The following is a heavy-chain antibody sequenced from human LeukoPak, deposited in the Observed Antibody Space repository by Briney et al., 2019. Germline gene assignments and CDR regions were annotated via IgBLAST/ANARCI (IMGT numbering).Heavy chain of an antibody. CDR2: IYYSGST. J-gene: IGHJ4*02. V-gene: IGHV4-31*03. CDR1: GGSMSSGGYY. CDR3: AREDHTPRGRGVDY. D-gene: IGHD3-10*01. Sequence: PSETLSLTCTVSGGSMSSGGYYGSSIRQHPGKGLEWIGYIYYSGSTYYNPSLKSRVTISVDTSKNQFSLKLSSVTAADAAVYYCAREDHTPRGRGVDYWGQGTLVTVSS.